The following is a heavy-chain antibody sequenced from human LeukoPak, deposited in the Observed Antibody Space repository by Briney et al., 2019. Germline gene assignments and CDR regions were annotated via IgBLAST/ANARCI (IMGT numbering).Heavy chain of an antibody. CDR3: ARDYYGSGPKVYGMDV. CDR1: GFTISNYA. J-gene: IGHJ6*02. Sequence: QTGGSLRLSCAASGFTISNYAMSWVRQAPGKGLEWVSGISSSGGSTYHADSVKGRFTISRDNSKNTLYLQMNSLRAEDTAVYYCARDYYGSGPKVYGMDVWGQGTTVTVSS. V-gene: IGHV3-23*01. CDR2: ISSSGGST. D-gene: IGHD3-10*01.